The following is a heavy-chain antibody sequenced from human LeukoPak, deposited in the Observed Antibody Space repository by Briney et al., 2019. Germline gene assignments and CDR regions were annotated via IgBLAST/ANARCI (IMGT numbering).Heavy chain of an antibody. CDR2: IYYSGST. Sequence: SETLSLTCTVSGASISSGAYYWSWVRQPPGKGLGWIGYIYYSGSTYYNPSLKSRVTISVDTSKNQFSLKLSSVTAADTAVYYCALIPYCTTATCYYFDYWGQGTLVTVSS. V-gene: IGHV4-30-4*02. CDR3: ALIPYCTTATCYYFDY. J-gene: IGHJ4*02. D-gene: IGHD2-2*01. CDR1: GASISSGAYY.